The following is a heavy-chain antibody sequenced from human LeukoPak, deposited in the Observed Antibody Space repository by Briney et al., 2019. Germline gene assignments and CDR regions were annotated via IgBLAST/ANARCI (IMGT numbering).Heavy chain of an antibody. D-gene: IGHD5-24*01. CDR2: ISYDGSNK. CDR1: GFTFSSYA. J-gene: IGHJ4*02. CDR3: ARDWAGDGYNSGFDY. V-gene: IGHV3-30*04. Sequence: GGSLRLSCAASGFTFSSYATHWVRQAPGKGLEWVAVISYDGSNKYYADSVKGRFTISRDNSKNTLYLQMNSLRAEDTAVYYCARDWAGDGYNSGFDYWGQGTLVTVSS.